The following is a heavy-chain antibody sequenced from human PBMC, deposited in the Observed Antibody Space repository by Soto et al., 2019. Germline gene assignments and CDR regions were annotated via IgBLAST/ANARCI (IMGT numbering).Heavy chain of an antibody. CDR2: IRQDGSEG. V-gene: IGHV3-7*03. Sequence: GGSLRLSCAASGFTFSNYWMTWVRQAPGKGLEWVANIRQDGSEGSYVDSVKGRFTISRDDAKVSLFLQMNSPRAEDTAVYYCARERGSKSMDVWGQGTTVTVSS. CDR1: GFTFSNYW. J-gene: IGHJ6*02. D-gene: IGHD2-15*01. CDR3: ARERGSKSMDV.